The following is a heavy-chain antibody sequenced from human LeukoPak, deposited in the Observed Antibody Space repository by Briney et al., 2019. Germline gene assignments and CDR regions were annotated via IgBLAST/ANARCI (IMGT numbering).Heavy chain of an antibody. CDR1: GFTFTSSA. V-gene: IGHV1-58*02. CDR3: AAVVRVAGKPGSSC. CDR2: IVVGSGNT. J-gene: IGHJ4*02. D-gene: IGHD6-19*01. Sequence: SVKVSCKASGFTFTSSAMQWVRQARGQRLEWIGWIVVGSGNTNYAQKFQERVTITRDMSTSTAYMELSSLRSEDTAVYYCAAVVRVAGKPGSSCWGQGTLVTVS.